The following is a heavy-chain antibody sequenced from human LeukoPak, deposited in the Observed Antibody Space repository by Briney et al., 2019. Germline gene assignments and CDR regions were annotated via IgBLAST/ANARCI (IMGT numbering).Heavy chain of an antibody. V-gene: IGHV4-61*02. CDR2: IYTSGST. CDR3: ARGQLKWELLGYFDY. D-gene: IGHD1-26*01. Sequence: SETLSLTCTVSGGSISSGSYYWGWIRQPAGKGLEWIGRIYTSGSTNYNPSLKSRVTMSVDTSKNQFSLKLSSVTAAGTAVYYCARGQLKWELLGYFDYWGQGTLVTVSS. CDR1: GGSISSGSYY. J-gene: IGHJ4*02.